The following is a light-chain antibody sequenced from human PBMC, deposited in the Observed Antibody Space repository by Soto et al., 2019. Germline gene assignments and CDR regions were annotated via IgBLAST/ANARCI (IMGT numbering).Light chain of an antibody. CDR2: KAS. J-gene: IGKJ2*01. CDR3: QQDNSYSYT. Sequence: DIQMTQSPSTLSASVGDRVTITCRASQGISNWLAWDQQKQGKAPRLLIYKASSLDSGVPSRFSGSGSGTEFTLNIRSPQPDDFATYSCQQDNSYSYTVGQGAKLEIK. CDR1: QGISNW. V-gene: IGKV1-5*03.